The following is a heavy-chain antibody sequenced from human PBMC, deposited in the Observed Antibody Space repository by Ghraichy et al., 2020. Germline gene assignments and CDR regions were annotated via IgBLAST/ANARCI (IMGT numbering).Heavy chain of an antibody. Sequence: ASVKVSCKASGYTFTGYYMHWVRQAPGQGLEWMGWINPNSGDTKYAQKFQGRVTLTRDTSISTAYMEVNRLRSDDTAVYYCSRGWGVSGRYPGPGFDYWGQGTLVTVSS. V-gene: IGHV1-2*02. CDR2: INPNSGDT. J-gene: IGHJ4*02. CDR1: GYTFTGYY. D-gene: IGHD1-26*01. CDR3: SRGWGVSGRYPGPGFDY.